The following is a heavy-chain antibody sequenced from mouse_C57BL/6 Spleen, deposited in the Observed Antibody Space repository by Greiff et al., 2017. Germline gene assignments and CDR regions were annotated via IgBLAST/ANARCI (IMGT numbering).Heavy chain of an antibody. CDR3: ARVGWAPYYFDY. J-gene: IGHJ2*01. V-gene: IGHV5-16*01. CDR2: INYDGSST. Sequence: EVQLMESEGGLVQPGSSMKLSCTASGFTFSDYYMAWVRQVPEKGLEWVANINYDGSSTYYLDSLKSRFIISRDNAKNILYLQMSSLKSEDTATYYCARVGWAPYYFDYWGQGTTLTVSS. CDR1: GFTFSDYY. D-gene: IGHD1-1*02.